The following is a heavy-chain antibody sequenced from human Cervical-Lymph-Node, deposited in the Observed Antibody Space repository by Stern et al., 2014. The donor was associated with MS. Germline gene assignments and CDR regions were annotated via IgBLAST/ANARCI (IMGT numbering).Heavy chain of an antibody. CDR3: ARVNGGNSDWFDP. V-gene: IGHV5-51*01. CDR1: GYTFASHW. D-gene: IGHD4-23*01. J-gene: IGHJ5*02. Sequence: VQLVQSGAEVKKPGESLRISCKASGYTFASHWIGWVRQMPGKGLAWMGFIDLCYPNTQYTPSFQGQVTLPADKTTNTASLQLSSLKASDAAMYYCARVNGGNSDWFDPWGQGTLVTVSS. CDR2: IDLCYPNT.